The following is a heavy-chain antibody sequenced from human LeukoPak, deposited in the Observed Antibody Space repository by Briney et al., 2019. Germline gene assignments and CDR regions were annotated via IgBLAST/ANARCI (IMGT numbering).Heavy chain of an antibody. D-gene: IGHD3-3*01. CDR3: AKGPYYDFWSGTIDY. V-gene: IGHV3-21*04. CDR2: ISSSSDYI. CDR1: GFTFSSYT. J-gene: IGHJ4*02. Sequence: GGSLRLSCAASGFTFSSYTMDWVRQAPGKGLEWVSSISSSSDYIFYADSVKGRFTISRDNSKNTLYLQMNSLRAEDTAVYYCAKGPYYDFWSGTIDYWGQGTLVTVSS.